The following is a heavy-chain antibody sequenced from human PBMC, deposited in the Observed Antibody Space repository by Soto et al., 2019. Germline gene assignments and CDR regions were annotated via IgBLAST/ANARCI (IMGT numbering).Heavy chain of an antibody. CDR1: GYRFSDYW. J-gene: IGHJ6*02. V-gene: IGHV5-10-1*03. Sequence: EVQLVQSGAEVKKPGESLTISCKGSGYRFSDYWITWVRQVPGKGLEWLGRIDPDDSYTNYSPAFQGHVTMSADESISTAYLQWGSLKASDSAIYYCARRANGLGVWGQGTTVTVSS. CDR2: IDPDDSYT. CDR3: ARRANGLGV.